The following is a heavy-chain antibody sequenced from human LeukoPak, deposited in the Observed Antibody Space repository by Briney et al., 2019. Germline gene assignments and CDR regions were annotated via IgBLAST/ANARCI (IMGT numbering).Heavy chain of an antibody. J-gene: IGHJ3*02. V-gene: IGHV3-30-3*01. D-gene: IGHD3-10*01. Sequence: GGSLRLSCAASGFTFSSCAMHWVRQAPGKGLEWVAVISYDGSNKYYADSVKGRFTISRDNSKNTLYLQMNSLRAEDTAVYYCARDPQYRVRGVRWRGAFDIWGQGTMVTVSS. CDR1: GFTFSSCA. CDR3: ARDPQYRVRGVRWRGAFDI. CDR2: ISYDGSNK.